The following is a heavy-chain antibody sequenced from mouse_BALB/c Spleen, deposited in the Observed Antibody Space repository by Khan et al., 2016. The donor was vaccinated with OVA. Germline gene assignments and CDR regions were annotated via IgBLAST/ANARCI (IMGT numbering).Heavy chain of an antibody. CDR1: GHTFTNFG. V-gene: IGHV9-3-1*01. Sequence: VQLVESGPELKKPGETVKISCKASGHTFTNFGMNWVKQAPGKGLKWMGWINTYTGEPTYADDFNGRFAFSLEASASTAYLQINNLTNEDTATYFCARPPYFSYARDNWGQGTSVTVSS. CDR3: ARPPYFSYARDN. D-gene: IGHD2-10*01. J-gene: IGHJ4*01. CDR2: INTYTGEP.